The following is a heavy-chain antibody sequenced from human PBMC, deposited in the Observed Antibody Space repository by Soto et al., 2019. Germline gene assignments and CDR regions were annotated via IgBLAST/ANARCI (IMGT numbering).Heavy chain of an antibody. CDR3: ARGAHDYVRN. Sequence: GGSLRLSCAASGFTFSSYWMHWVRQAPGKGLVWVSRINSDGSNTNYADSVKGRFTVSRDNAKNTLFPQMNSLRADDTAVYYCARGAHDYVRNWGQGTLVTVSS. V-gene: IGHV3-74*01. CDR1: GFTFSSYW. CDR2: INSDGSNT. J-gene: IGHJ4*02. D-gene: IGHD4-17*01.